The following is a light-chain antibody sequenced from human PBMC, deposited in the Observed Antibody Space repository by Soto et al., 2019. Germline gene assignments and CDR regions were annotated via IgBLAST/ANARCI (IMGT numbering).Light chain of an antibody. Sequence: EIVLTQSPGTLSLSPGERATLSCRASQSVSSSYLAWYQQKPGQAPRLLIYGASSRATGIPDRFSGSGSGTDFTLTISRLEPEDFAVYYCKQYGSSSWTFGQGTKVETK. J-gene: IGKJ1*01. CDR3: KQYGSSSWT. CDR2: GAS. V-gene: IGKV3-20*01. CDR1: QSVSSSY.